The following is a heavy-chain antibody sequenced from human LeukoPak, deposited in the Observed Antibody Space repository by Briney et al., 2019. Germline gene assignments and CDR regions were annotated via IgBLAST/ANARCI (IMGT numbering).Heavy chain of an antibody. CDR3: ARSCWDYDSSSFCRAFDI. Sequence: GESLKISCKASGYSFTSYWIGWVRQMPGKGLEWMGISYPGDSDTRYSPSFQGQVTISADKSISTAYLQWSSLKASDTAMYYCARSCWDYDSSSFCRAFDIWGQGTMVTVSS. D-gene: IGHD3-22*01. J-gene: IGHJ3*02. CDR2: SYPGDSDT. V-gene: IGHV5-51*01. CDR1: GYSFTSYW.